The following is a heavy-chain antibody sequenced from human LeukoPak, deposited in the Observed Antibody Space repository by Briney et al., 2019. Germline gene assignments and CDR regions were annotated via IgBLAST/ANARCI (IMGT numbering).Heavy chain of an antibody. D-gene: IGHD6-19*01. CDR3: ARRAVAGFDY. Sequence: GESLKISCKGSGYSFTSYWIGWVRQMPGKGLEWMGVMYSGDSDIRYSPSFQGQVTLSADRSINTAYLQWSSLKASDTAIYYCARRAVAGFDYWGQGTLVTVSS. CDR2: MYSGDSDI. J-gene: IGHJ4*02. CDR1: GYSFTSYW. V-gene: IGHV5-51*01.